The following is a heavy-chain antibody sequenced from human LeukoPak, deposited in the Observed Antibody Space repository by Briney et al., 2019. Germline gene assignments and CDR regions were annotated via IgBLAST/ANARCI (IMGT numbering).Heavy chain of an antibody. CDR3: ARAVLSGLVGADWFDP. CDR1: GFTFSSYS. J-gene: IGHJ5*02. CDR2: ISSSSSYI. V-gene: IGHV3-21*01. Sequence: GGSLRLSCAASGFTFSSYSMNWVRQAPGKGLEWVSSISSSSSYIYYAGSVKGRFTISRDNAKNSLYLQMNSLRAEDTAVYYCARAVLSGLVGADWFDPWGQGTLVTVSS. D-gene: IGHD1-26*01.